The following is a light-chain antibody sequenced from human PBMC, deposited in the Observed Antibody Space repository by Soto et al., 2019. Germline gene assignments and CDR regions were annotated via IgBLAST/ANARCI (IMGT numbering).Light chain of an antibody. Sequence: EIVMTQSPVTLSVSPGERATLSCRASQNISRSLAWYQQKPGQGPRLLIYDASNRATGIPARFSGSGSGTEFTLTISSLQSEDFAEYHCQQYNNWPQTFGQGTKVDI. CDR3: QQYNNWPQT. CDR2: DAS. J-gene: IGKJ1*01. V-gene: IGKV3D-15*01. CDR1: QNISRS.